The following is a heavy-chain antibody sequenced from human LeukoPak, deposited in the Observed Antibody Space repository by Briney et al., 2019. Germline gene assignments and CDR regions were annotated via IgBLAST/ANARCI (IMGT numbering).Heavy chain of an antibody. J-gene: IGHJ4*02. CDR1: GFTFSSYG. V-gene: IGHV3-30*02. CDR3: AKDLSIAVAGINGY. Sequence: GGSLRLSCAAAGFTFSSYGMHWVRQAPGTGLEWVACIRYDGSNKYYAGSVKGRFTISRDNSKNTLYLQMNSLRAEDTAVYYCAKDLSIAVAGINGYWGQGTLVTVSS. D-gene: IGHD6-19*01. CDR2: IRYDGSNK.